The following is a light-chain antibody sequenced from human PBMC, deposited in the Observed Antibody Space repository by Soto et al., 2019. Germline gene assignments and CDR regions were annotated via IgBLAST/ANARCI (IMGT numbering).Light chain of an antibody. CDR2: DAS. V-gene: IGKV1-5*01. CDR1: QSINTW. J-gene: IGKJ2*01. Sequence: DIQMTHSPSTLSASVGDRVTITCRASQSINTWLAWYQQKPGKAPKVLIYDASSLQSGVPSRFSGSGSGTEFTLTISSLQPDDFATYYCQQDNSFGQGTRLDIK. CDR3: QQDNS.